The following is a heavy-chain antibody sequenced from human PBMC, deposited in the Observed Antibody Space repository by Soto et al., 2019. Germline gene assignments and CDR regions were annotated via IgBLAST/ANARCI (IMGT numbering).Heavy chain of an antibody. V-gene: IGHV3-23*01. CDR1: GFTFSTFA. Sequence: GGSLRLSCAASGFTFSTFAMSWVRQAPGKGLEWVSAISGSGGTTYYADSVKGRFTISRDNSKNTLYLQMNSLRAEDTAVYYCAKDFKQNFDAFDVWGQGTMVTVSS. CDR3: AKDFKQNFDAFDV. D-gene: IGHD6-13*01. CDR2: ISGSGGTT. J-gene: IGHJ3*01.